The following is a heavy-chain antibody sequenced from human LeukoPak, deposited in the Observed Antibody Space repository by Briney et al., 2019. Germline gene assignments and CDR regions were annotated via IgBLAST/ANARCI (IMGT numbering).Heavy chain of an antibody. CDR3: ARGAAGTTPDYYYFGLDV. J-gene: IGHJ6*02. CDR1: GYRFTDYW. V-gene: IGHV5-51*01. D-gene: IGHD1-7*01. Sequence: HGESLKISCKGSGYRFTDYWIGWVRQMPGKGLEWMGIIYPGDSDTRYSPSFQGQVTISADKSINTAHLQWSSLKASDTARYYCARGAAGTTPDYYYFGLDVWGQGTTVRVSS. CDR2: IYPGDSDT.